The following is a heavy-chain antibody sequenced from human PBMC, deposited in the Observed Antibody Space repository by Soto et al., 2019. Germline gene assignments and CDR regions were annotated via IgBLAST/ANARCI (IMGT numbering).Heavy chain of an antibody. J-gene: IGHJ4*02. CDR3: ARQVQVHTPAFVY. Sequence: QVQLVQSGAEMKKPGSSVKVSCQSSGCTFNTYAMNWVRQAPGQGPEWMGDISPMFGAANYAPKLQGRVTITADESTGTSYMQLSSLTSEDTALYFCARQVQVHTPAFVYRGQGTLVTVSS. D-gene: IGHD3-10*01. V-gene: IGHV1-69*19. CDR1: GCTFNTYA. CDR2: ISPMFGAA.